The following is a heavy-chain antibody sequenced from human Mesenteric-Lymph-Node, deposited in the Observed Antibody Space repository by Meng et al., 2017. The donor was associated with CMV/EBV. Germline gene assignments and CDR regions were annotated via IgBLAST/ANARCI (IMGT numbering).Heavy chain of an antibody. Sequence: SETLSLTCAVYGGSFSGYYWSWIRQPPGKGLEWIGEINHSGSTNYNPSLKSRVTISVDTSKNQFSLKLSSVTAADTAVYYCARGRIRSYPFWSAYYFDYWGQGTLVTVSS. V-gene: IGHV4-34*01. CDR1: GGSFSGYY. J-gene: IGHJ4*02. CDR3: ARGRIRSYPFWSAYYFDY. D-gene: IGHD3-3*01. CDR2: INHSGST.